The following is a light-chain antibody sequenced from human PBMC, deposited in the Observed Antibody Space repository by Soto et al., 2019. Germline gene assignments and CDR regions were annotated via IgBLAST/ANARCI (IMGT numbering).Light chain of an antibody. J-gene: IGLJ2*01. V-gene: IGLV1-44*01. Sequence: QPVLTQPPSASGTPGQRVTISCSGSSSNIGSNTVNWYQQLPGTAPKLLIYSNNQRSSGVPDRFSGSKSGTSASLAISGLQSEDEADYYCAAWDDSLNGPVVFGGGTKLTVL. CDR1: SSNIGSNT. CDR3: AAWDDSLNGPVV. CDR2: SNN.